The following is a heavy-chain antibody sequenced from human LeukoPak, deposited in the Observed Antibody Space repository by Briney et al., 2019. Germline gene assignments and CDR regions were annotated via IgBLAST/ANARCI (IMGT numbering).Heavy chain of an antibody. V-gene: IGHV3-21*01. CDR3: ARGRDGYNWISQGNNWFDP. D-gene: IGHD5-24*01. CDR2: NSRSSSYI. Sequence: PGGALRLACAAPGFTLSSYSMNWGRQAPGKGVERDSSNSRSSSYIYYADSVKGRFTISRDNAKNSLYLQMNSLRAEDTAVYYCARGRDGYNWISQGNNWFDPWGQGTLVTVSS. CDR1: GFTLSSYS. J-gene: IGHJ5*02.